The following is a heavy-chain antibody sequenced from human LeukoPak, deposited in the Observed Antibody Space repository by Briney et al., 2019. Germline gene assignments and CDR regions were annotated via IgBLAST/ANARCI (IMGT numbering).Heavy chain of an antibody. CDR2: IYYSGST. D-gene: IGHD5-12*01. CDR3: AQAKSGYDPLEAFDI. V-gene: IGHV4-59*01. J-gene: IGHJ3*02. Sequence: SETLSLTCTVSGGSISSYYWSWIRQPPGKGLEWIGYIYYSGSTNYNPSLKSRVTVSVDTSKNQFSLKLSSVTAADTAVYYCAQAKSGYDPLEAFDIWGQGTMVTVSS. CDR1: GGSISSYY.